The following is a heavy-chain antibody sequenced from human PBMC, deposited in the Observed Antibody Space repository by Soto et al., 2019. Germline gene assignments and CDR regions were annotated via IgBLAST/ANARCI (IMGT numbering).Heavy chain of an antibody. CDR2: ISSSGSST. Sequence: GGSLRLSCAASGFTFSSYAMSWVRQAPGKGLEWVSAISSSGSSTYYADSVKGRFTISRDNSKNTLYLQINSLRAEDTAVYYCAKDQGYIWGSNPQRPHDSLDIWGQGTMVTVSS. CDR3: AKDQGYIWGSNPQRPHDSLDI. D-gene: IGHD3-16*02. V-gene: IGHV3-23*01. J-gene: IGHJ3*02. CDR1: GFTFSSYA.